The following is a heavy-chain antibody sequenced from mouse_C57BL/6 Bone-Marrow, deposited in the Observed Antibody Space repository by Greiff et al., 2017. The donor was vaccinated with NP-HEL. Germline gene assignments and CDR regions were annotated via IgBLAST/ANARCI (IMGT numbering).Heavy chain of an antibody. CDR1: GYSITSGFY. Sequence: EVQRVESGPGLVKPSQSLSLTCSVTGYSITSGFYWNWIRQFPGNKLEWMGYISYDGHNNYNPSLTNRFSITRDTSKNQFFLKLNSLTTEDTATYYCAREGGYYGSPFAYWGQGTLVTVSA. CDR2: ISYDGHN. V-gene: IGHV3-6*01. D-gene: IGHD1-1*01. CDR3: AREGGYYGSPFAY. J-gene: IGHJ3*01.